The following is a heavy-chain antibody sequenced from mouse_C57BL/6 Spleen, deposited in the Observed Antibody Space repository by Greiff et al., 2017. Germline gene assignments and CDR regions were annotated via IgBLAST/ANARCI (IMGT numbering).Heavy chain of an antibody. CDR2: ISSGSSTI. CDR3: ERNKDGYFDV. Sequence: EVKLMESGGGLVKPGGSLKLSCAASGFTFSDYGMHWVRQAPEKGLEWVAYISSGSSTIYYADTVKGRFTISRDNAKNTLFLQMTSLRPEDTAMYYCERNKDGYFDVWVTGTTGTDSS. J-gene: IGHJ1*02. V-gene: IGHV5-17*01. CDR1: GFTFSDYG.